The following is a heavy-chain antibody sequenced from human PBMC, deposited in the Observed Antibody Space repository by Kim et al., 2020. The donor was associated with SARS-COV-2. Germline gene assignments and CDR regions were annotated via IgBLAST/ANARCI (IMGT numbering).Heavy chain of an antibody. Sequence: GGSLRLSCAASGFIVSSYQMNWVRQAPGKGLEWLSYISGSGSTISYADSVKGRFTISRDNAKKSLFLQMYSLRAEDTAVYYCARTKGRYGGAGDFDYWGQGTLVTVSS. CDR1: GFIVSSYQ. CDR3: ARTKGRYGGAGDFDY. J-gene: IGHJ4*02. D-gene: IGHD4-17*01. V-gene: IGHV3-48*03. CDR2: ISGSGSTI.